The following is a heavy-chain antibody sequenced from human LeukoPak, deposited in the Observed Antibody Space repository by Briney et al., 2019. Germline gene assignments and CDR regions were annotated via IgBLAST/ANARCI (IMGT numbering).Heavy chain of an antibody. CDR2: ISYDGSNK. J-gene: IGHJ4*02. D-gene: IGHD4-17*01. V-gene: IGHV3-30*18. CDR1: GFTFSSYE. CDR3: AKDPLYGDYGFDY. Sequence: GGSLRLSCAASGFTFSSYEMNWVRQAPGKGLEWVAVISYDGSNKYYADSVKGRFTISRDNSKNTLYLQMNSLRAEDTAVYYCAKDPLYGDYGFDYWGQGTLVTVSS.